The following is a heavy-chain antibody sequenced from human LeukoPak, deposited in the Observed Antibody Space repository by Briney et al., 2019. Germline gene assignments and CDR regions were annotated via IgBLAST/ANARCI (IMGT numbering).Heavy chain of an antibody. CDR3: ARGFGGAAAGTGFFDY. CDR2: IYSSGST. Sequence: SETLSLTCTVSGGSISSSSYSWGWIRQPPGKGLEWIGSIYSSGSTYYNPSLKSRVTTSVDTSKNQFSLRLSSVTAADTAVYYCARGFGGAAAGTGFFDYWGQGTLVTVSS. CDR1: GGSISSSSYS. J-gene: IGHJ4*02. V-gene: IGHV4-39*01. D-gene: IGHD6-13*01.